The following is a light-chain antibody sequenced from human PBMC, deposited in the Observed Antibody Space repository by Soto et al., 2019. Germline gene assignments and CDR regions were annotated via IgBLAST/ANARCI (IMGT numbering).Light chain of an antibody. J-gene: IGKJ1*01. CDR1: QSVSSSY. Sequence: EIVLTQSPGTLSLSPRERATHSCRASQSVSSSYLAWYQQKPGQAPRLLIYGASSRATGIPDRFSGSGSGTDFTLTISRLEPEDFAVYYCQQKETFGQGTKVDIK. CDR3: QQKET. CDR2: GAS. V-gene: IGKV3-20*01.